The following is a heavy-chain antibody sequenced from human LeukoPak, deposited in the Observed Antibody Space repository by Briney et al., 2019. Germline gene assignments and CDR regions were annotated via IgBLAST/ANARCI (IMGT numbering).Heavy chain of an antibody. J-gene: IGHJ4*02. D-gene: IGHD1-1*01. CDR3: TSGGGTADY. CDR1: GFTFTHAG. Sequence: GGSLRLPCAASGFTFTHAGMNWGGWVRQAPGKGPEWLGLIKIKTDDGTPDYAAPVKGRFSISRDDSKNTVYLQMNSLKSEDTAVYYCTSGGGTADYGGQGTLVSVSA. V-gene: IGHV3-15*01. CDR2: IKIKTDDGTP.